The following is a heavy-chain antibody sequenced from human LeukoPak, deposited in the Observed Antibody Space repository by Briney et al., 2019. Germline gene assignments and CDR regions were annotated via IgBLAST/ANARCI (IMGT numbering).Heavy chain of an antibody. D-gene: IGHD5-18*01. J-gene: IGHJ4*02. Sequence: PSETLSLTCTVSGGSISSSSYYWGWIRQPPGKGLEWIGSIYYSGDTYYNPSLKSRVTISVDTSKNQFPLKLSSVTAADTALYYCARLRGYTYGNPGYWGQGSLVTVSS. CDR3: ARLRGYTYGNPGY. CDR1: GGSISSSSYY. V-gene: IGHV4-39*01. CDR2: IYYSGDT.